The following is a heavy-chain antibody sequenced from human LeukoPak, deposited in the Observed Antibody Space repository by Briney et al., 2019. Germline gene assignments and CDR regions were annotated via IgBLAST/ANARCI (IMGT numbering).Heavy chain of an antibody. J-gene: IGHJ5*01. CDR1: GFTFSSYG. D-gene: IGHD1-7*01. V-gene: IGHV3-30*02. Sequence: GGSLRLSCAASGFTFSSYGMHWVRRAPGKGLEWVAIIWYDGSNQFYADSVKGRFTVSRDNSKDTVYLQMNSLRGEDTAVYYCARGVGNWNYDSWGQGSLVIVSS. CDR2: IWYDGSNQ. CDR3: ARGVGNWNYDS.